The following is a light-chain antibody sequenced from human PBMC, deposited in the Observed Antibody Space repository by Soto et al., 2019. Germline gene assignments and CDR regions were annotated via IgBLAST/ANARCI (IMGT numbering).Light chain of an antibody. CDR1: SSNIGARYD. V-gene: IGLV1-40*01. J-gene: IGLJ2*01. CDR3: QSYDSSLSVYVV. Sequence: QSVLTQPPSVSGAPGQRVTISCTGSSSNIGARYDVHWYQQLPGTAPKLLIYGNSNRPSGVPDRFSGSRSGTSASLAIAGLQAEDEADYYCQSYDSSLSVYVVFGGGTKLTVL. CDR2: GNS.